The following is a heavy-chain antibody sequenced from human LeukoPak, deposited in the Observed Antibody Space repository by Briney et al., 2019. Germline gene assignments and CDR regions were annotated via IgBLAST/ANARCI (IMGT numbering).Heavy chain of an antibody. CDR1: GFTFSSYG. Sequence: HAGGSLRLSCAASGFTFSSYGMHWVRQAPGKGLEWVAVISYDGSNKYYADSVKGRFTISRDNSKNTLYLQMNSLRAEDTAVYYCAKDLSIAAAGTTYYYGMDVWGQGTTVTVSS. D-gene: IGHD6-13*01. V-gene: IGHV3-30*18. CDR2: ISYDGSNK. J-gene: IGHJ6*02. CDR3: AKDLSIAAAGTTYYYGMDV.